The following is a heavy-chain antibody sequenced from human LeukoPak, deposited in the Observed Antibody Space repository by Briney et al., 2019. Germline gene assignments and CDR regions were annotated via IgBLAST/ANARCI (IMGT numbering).Heavy chain of an antibody. J-gene: IGHJ4*02. CDR2: INHSGST. CDR1: GGSFSGYY. D-gene: IGHD3-22*01. Sequence: SETLSLTCAVYGGSFSGYYWSWIRQPPGKGLEWIGEINHSGSTNYNPSLKSRVTISVDTSKNQFSLKLSSVTAADTAVYYCARDNHSNYYDSSGYLDYWGQGTLVTVSS. CDR3: ARDNHSNYYDSSGYLDY. V-gene: IGHV4-34*01.